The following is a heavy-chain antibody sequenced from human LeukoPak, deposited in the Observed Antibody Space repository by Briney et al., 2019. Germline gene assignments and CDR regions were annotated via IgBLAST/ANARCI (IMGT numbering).Heavy chain of an antibody. CDR2: IRNRAKSYTT. J-gene: IGHJ4*02. Sequence: GGSPRLSCTVSGXTFSDHYMDWVRQAPGKGLEWVGRIRNRAKSYTTDYAASVKGRLTISRDDSKSTLYLQMNSLETEDTAVYYCSRDATGDHWGQGTLVSVSS. V-gene: IGHV3-72*01. CDR1: GXTFSDHY. CDR3: SRDATGDH.